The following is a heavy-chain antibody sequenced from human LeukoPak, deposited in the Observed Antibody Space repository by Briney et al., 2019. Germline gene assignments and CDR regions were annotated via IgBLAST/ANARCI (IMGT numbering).Heavy chain of an antibody. CDR3: ARWVRGTFDY. Sequence: GGSLRLSCVASGFTFSSYWMSWVRQAPGKGLEWVANIKQDGSEKYYVDSVKGRFTISRDNAKNSLYLQMNSLRAEDTAVYYCARWVRGTFDYWGQGTLVTVSS. CDR2: IKQDGSEK. D-gene: IGHD1-26*01. CDR1: GFTFSSYW. J-gene: IGHJ4*02. V-gene: IGHV3-7*01.